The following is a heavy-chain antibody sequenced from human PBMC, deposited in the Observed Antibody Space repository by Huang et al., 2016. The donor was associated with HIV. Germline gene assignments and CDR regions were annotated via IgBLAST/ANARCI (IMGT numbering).Heavy chain of an antibody. CDR2: MNPNRGRR. V-gene: IGHV1-8*01. Sequence: QVQLVQSGAEVKKPGDSVKVSCKASGYNFTSYDIKWVRQATGQGLEWMGWMNPNRGRRGYAKKFQGRVTMTRNTSMSTAYMELSGLRSEDTAVYYCARGHCRGATCYLDFDYWGQGTLVTVS. CDR1: GYNFTSYD. J-gene: IGHJ4*02. CDR3: ARGHCRGATCYLDFDY. D-gene: IGHD2-15*01.